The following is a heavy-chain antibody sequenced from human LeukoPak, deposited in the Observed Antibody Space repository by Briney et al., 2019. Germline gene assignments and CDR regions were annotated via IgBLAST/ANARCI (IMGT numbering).Heavy chain of an antibody. CDR2: VSASGSAT. J-gene: IGHJ4*02. D-gene: IGHD2/OR15-2a*01. Sequence: GGSLTLSCAASGFTFSSYTMNWVRQAPGKGLEWVSYVSASGSATYYGDSVKGRFTISRDNAKNSVYMQMNSLRDEDTAVYYCARISRLGAREYLDHWGQGTLVTVSS. V-gene: IGHV3-48*02. CDR3: ARISRLGAREYLDH. CDR1: GFTFSSYT.